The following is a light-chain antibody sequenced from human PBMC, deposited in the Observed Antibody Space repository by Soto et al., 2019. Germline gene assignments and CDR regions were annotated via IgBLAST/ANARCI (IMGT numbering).Light chain of an antibody. CDR3: QHYNNWPLA. CDR1: QSISSY. CDR2: DAS. Sequence: EIVMRQSPATLSVSPGERATLSCRASQSISSYLAWYQQKPGQAPRLLIYDASTRATGIPARFSGSGSGTEFTLTISSLQSEDFAVYYCQHYNNWPLAFGGGTKVEIK. V-gene: IGKV3-15*01. J-gene: IGKJ4*01.